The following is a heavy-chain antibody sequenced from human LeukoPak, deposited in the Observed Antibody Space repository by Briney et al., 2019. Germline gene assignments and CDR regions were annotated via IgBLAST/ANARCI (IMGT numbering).Heavy chain of an antibody. J-gene: IGHJ6*03. D-gene: IGHD3-3*01. CDR3: ARGTIFGYYYCYMDV. CDR1: GYTFTGYY. V-gene: IGHV1-2*02. Sequence: ASVKVSCKASGYTFTGYYMHWVRQAPGQGREWMGWINPNSGGTNYAQKFQGRVTMTRDTSISTAYMELSRLRSDDTAVYYCARGTIFGYYYCYMDVWGKGTTVTVSS. CDR2: INPNSGGT.